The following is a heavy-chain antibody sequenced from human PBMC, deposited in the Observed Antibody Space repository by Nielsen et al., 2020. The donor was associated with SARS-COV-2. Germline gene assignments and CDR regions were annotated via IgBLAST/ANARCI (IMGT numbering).Heavy chain of an antibody. D-gene: IGHD3-22*01. CDR3: ARLTYYYDSSGSPRLDAFDI. V-gene: IGHV4-39*01. J-gene: IGHJ3*02. CDR2: IYYSGST. Sequence: SETLSLTCAVYGGSFSGYYWGWIRQPPGKGLEWIGSIYYSGSTYYNPSLKSRVTISVDTSKNQFSLKLSSVTAADTAVYYCARLTYYYDSSGSPRLDAFDIWGQGTMVTVSS. CDR1: GGSFSGYY.